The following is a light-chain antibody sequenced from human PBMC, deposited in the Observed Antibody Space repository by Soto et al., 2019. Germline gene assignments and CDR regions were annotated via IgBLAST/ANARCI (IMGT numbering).Light chain of an antibody. CDR2: AAS. Sequence: GDRVTITCRARQGISTYLAWYQQKPGKVPKLLIYAASTLQSGVPSRFSGSGSGTDFTLTISSLQPEDVATYYCQQYDSAPWTFGQGTKVEIK. CDR3: QQYDSAPWT. CDR1: QGISTY. J-gene: IGKJ1*01. V-gene: IGKV1-27*01.